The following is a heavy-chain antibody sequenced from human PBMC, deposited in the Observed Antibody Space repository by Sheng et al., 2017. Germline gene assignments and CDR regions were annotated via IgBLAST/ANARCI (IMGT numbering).Heavy chain of an antibody. CDR2: ISSDSAYM. CDR1: GFSFSSYD. CDR3: VRDPRYNWNDGLDY. J-gene: IGHJ4*02. D-gene: IGHD1-1*01. V-gene: IGHV3-21*01. Sequence: EVRLVESGGGLVKPGGSLRLSCAASGFSFSSYDFNWVRQAPGKGLEWVSSISSDSAYMFHADSVQGRFTISRDNAKNSLYLQMNSLRAEDTAVYYCVRDPRYNWNDGLDYWGQGTLVTVSS.